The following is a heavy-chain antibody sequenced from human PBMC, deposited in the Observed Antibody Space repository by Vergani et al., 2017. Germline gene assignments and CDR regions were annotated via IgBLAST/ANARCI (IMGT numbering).Heavy chain of an antibody. CDR1: GFTVSSNY. J-gene: IGHJ4*02. CDR2: ISGSGGST. D-gene: IGHD1-14*01. V-gene: IGHV3-23*04. Sequence: EVQLVESGGGLIQPGGSLRLSCAASGFTVSSNYMSWVRQAPGKGLEWVSVISGSGGSTYYADSVKGRFTISRDNSKNTLYLQMNSLRAEDTAVYYCAKSNRHGGFLIDYWGQGTLVTVSS. CDR3: AKSNRHGGFLIDY.